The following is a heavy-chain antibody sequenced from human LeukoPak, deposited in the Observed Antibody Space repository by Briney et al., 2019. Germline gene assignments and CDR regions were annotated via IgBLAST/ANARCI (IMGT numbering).Heavy chain of an antibody. Sequence: ASVKVSCKASGYTFTSYGISWVRQAPGQGLEWMGWISAYNGNTNYAQKLQGRVTMTTDTSTSIAYMELRSLRSDDTAVYYCARGLGGTENYYYDSSGYYFEDYWGQGTLVTVSS. J-gene: IGHJ4*02. D-gene: IGHD3-22*01. CDR2: ISAYNGNT. V-gene: IGHV1-18*01. CDR1: GYTFTSYG. CDR3: ARGLGGTENYYYDSSGYYFEDY.